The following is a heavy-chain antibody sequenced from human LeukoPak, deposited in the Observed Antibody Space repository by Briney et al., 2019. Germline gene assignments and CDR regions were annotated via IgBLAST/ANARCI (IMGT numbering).Heavy chain of an antibody. CDR3: ARDEYDILTDYDY. V-gene: IGHV3-21*01. CDR2: IGTTGSYI. J-gene: IGHJ4*02. Sequence: GGSLRLSCAASGFTFSNYSMNWVRQAPGKGLEWVSSIGTTGSYIFYADSVKGRFTISRDNAKNTLYLQMNSLRAEDTAVYYWARDEYDILTDYDYWGQGILVTVSS. CDR1: GFTFSNYS. D-gene: IGHD3-9*01.